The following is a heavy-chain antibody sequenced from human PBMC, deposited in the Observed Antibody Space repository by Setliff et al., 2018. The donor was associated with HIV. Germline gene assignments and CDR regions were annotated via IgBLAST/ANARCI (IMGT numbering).Heavy chain of an antibody. CDR2: ISGSGGVM. V-gene: IGHV3-11*01. Sequence: GGSLRLSCAVSGFSFSDYFMTWIRQAPGKGLEWVSYISGSGGVMAYADSVKGRFTISRDNAKNSLYLQMNSLRSEDTALYYCAKSPNRYSPLDWFDPWGQGTLVTVSS. D-gene: IGHD5-18*01. CDR3: AKSPNRYSPLDWFDP. CDR1: GFSFSDYF. J-gene: IGHJ5*02.